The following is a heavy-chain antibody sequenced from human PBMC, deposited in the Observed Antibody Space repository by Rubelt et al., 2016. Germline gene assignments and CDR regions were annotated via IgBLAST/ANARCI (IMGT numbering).Heavy chain of an antibody. CDR3: ARFGVRATNDY. Sequence: QVQLVQSGAEVKRPGAAVKVSCRASGYTFAKYGINWVRQAPGQGPEWMGWISTYNGNTNYAQNFQGRVTMTTDTTTGTAFMELGSLGSDDMAVYYCARFGVRATNDYWGQGTLVTVSS. V-gene: IGHV1-18*03. CDR1: GYTFAKYG. D-gene: IGHD1-26*01. CDR2: ISTYNGNT. J-gene: IGHJ4*02.